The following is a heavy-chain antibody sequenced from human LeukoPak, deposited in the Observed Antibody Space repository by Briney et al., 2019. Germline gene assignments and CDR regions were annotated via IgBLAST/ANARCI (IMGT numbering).Heavy chain of an antibody. CDR2: INPNSGGT. D-gene: IGHD1-26*01. J-gene: IGHJ6*03. CDR1: GYTVTGYH. CDR3: ARDRIVGATPYMDV. Sequence: ASVKVSCKASGYTVTGYHMHWVRQAPGQGLEWMGWINPNSGGTNYAQKFQGRVTMTRDTSINTAYMELSRLRSDDTAVYYCARDRIVGATPYMDVWGEGTTVTVSS. V-gene: IGHV1-2*02.